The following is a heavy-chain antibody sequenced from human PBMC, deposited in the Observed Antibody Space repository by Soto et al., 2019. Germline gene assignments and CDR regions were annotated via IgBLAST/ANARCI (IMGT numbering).Heavy chain of an antibody. CDR3: ARGGTPIDD. J-gene: IGHJ4*02. Sequence: ASVKVSCKTSGYTFTNFGLSWVRQAPGQGLEWMGWISAYNGNTNYAQNFQGRVTMTTDTSTSTAYMELRSLRSDDTAVYYCARGGTPIDDWGQGTPVTVSS. V-gene: IGHV1-18*01. D-gene: IGHD3-16*01. CDR2: ISAYNGNT. CDR1: GYTFTNFG.